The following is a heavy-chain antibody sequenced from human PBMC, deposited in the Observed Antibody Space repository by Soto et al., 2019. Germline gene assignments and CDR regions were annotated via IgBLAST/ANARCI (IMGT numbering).Heavy chain of an antibody. V-gene: IGHV5-51*01. CDR3: ARGDNWNPFWFDP. D-gene: IGHD1-20*01. CDR2: IYPGDSDT. Sequence: PGESLKISCKASGYSFTSYWIGWVRQMPGKGLEWMGIIYPGDSDTRYSPSFQGQVTISADKSISTAYLQWSSLKASDTAMYHCARGDNWNPFWFDPWGQGTLVTVSS. CDR1: GYSFTSYW. J-gene: IGHJ5*02.